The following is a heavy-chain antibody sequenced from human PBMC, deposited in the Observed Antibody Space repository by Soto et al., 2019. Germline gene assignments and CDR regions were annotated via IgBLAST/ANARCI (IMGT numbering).Heavy chain of an antibody. Sequence: HVHLVQSGAEVKKPGASVKVSCEASGYTFITYGISWVRQAPGQGLEWMGWITPYNGKTNYAQKVQDRVTMTTDTSTGTAYLELRSLRSDDSAVYYCARDTSHYFDNWGQGTLVTVAS. D-gene: IGHD2-2*01. V-gene: IGHV1-18*01. CDR2: ITPYNGKT. CDR1: GYTFITYG. J-gene: IGHJ4*02. CDR3: ARDTSHYFDN.